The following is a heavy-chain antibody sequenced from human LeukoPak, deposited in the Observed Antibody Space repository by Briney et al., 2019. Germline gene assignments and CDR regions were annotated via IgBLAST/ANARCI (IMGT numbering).Heavy chain of an antibody. J-gene: IGHJ4*02. V-gene: IGHV4-38-2*02. CDR3: ARDKEGSFDY. CDR1: GYSISSGYY. Sequence: SETLSLTCAVSGYSISSGYYWGWIRQPSGKGLEWIWGIYHSGSTYYNPSLKSRVTISVDTSKNQFSLKLSSVTAADTAVYYCARDKEGSFDYWGQGTLVTVSS. CDR2: IYHSGST.